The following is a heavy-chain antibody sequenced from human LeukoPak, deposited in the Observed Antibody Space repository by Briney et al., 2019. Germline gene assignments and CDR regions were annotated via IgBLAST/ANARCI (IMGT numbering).Heavy chain of an antibody. J-gene: IGHJ6*02. CDR3: ARDAFFNRVTTAYYGMDV. CDR2: IYSSGVT. V-gene: IGHV4-4*07. Sequence: PSETLSLTCSVSGGSISSYYWSWIRQPAGQGLEWIGRIYSSGVTNYNPSLKSRVTMSVDASKKQFSLKLSSVTAADTAVYYCARDAFFNRVTTAYYGMDVWGQGTTVTVYS. CDR1: GGSISSYY. D-gene: IGHD4-17*01.